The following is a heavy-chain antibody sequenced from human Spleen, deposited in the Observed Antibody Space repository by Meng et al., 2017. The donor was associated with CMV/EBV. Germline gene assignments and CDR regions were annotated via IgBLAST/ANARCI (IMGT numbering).Heavy chain of an antibody. J-gene: IGHJ6*02. V-gene: IGHV3-9*01. CDR1: GFTFDDYA. D-gene: IGHD2-2*01. Sequence: SLKISCAASGFTFDDYAMHWVRQPPGKGLEWVSGITWNSGSIDYADSVKGRFTISRDNAKNSLYLQMNSLRAEDTAVYYCARDQALGYCSSTSCYEGGMDVWGQGTTVTVSS. CDR2: ITWNSGSI. CDR3: ARDQALGYCSSTSCYEGGMDV.